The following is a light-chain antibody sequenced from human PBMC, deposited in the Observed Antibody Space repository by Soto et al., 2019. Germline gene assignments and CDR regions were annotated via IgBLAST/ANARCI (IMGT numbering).Light chain of an antibody. Sequence: QSALTQPRPVSGSPGQSVTISCTGTSSDVGGYNYVSWYQQHPGKAPKLMIYDVNKRPSGVPDRFSGSKSGNTASLTISGLQAEDEADYCCGSYAGSNTWVFGGGTKLTVL. V-gene: IGLV2-11*01. CDR2: DVN. J-gene: IGLJ3*02. CDR3: GSYAGSNTWV. CDR1: SSDVGGYNY.